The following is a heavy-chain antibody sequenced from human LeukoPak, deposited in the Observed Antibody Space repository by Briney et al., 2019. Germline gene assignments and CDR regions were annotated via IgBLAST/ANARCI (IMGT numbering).Heavy chain of an antibody. D-gene: IGHD5-18*01. CDR2: MNPNSGNT. J-gene: IGHJ4*02. V-gene: IGHV1-8*01. CDR1: GYTFTSYD. Sequence: ASVKVSCKASGYTFTSYDINWVRQATGQGLEWMGWMNPNSGNTGYAQKFQGRVTMTRNTSISTAYMELSSLRSEDTAVYYCAGTVDTAMVTMDYWAQGTLFTVS. CDR3: AGTVDTAMVTMDY.